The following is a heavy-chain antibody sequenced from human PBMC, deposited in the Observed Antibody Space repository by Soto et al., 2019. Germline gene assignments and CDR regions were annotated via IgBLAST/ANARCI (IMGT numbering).Heavy chain of an antibody. CDR1: GGSISSSSYY. CDR2: IYYSGST. V-gene: IGHV4-39*01. Sequence: SETLSLTCTVSGGSISSSSYYWGWIRHPPGKGLEWIGSIYYSGSTYYNPSLKSRVTISVDTSKNQFSLKLSSVTAADTALYYCARKNYGDFDYWGQGTLVTVSS. D-gene: IGHD4-17*01. CDR3: ARKNYGDFDY. J-gene: IGHJ4*02.